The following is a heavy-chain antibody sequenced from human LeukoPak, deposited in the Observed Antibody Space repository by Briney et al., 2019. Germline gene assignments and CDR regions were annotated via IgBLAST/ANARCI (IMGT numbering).Heavy chain of an antibody. CDR1: GFTFDDYG. CDR2: INWNGGST. J-gene: IGHJ3*02. Sequence: PGVSLRLSCAASGFTFDDYGMSWVRQAPGKGLEWVSGINWNGGSTGYADSVKGRFTISRDNAKNSLYLQMNSLRAEDTALYYCARGWTSLDAFDIWGQGTMVTVSS. CDR3: ARGWTSLDAFDI. V-gene: IGHV3-20*04. D-gene: IGHD3/OR15-3a*01.